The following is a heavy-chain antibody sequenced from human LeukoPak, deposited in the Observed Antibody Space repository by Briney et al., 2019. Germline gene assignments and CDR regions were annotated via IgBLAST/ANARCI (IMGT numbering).Heavy chain of an antibody. Sequence: PSGTLSLTCTVSGDSISTYYWSWIRQPPGKGLEWIGYIDYSGSTAYNPSLNGRVAVSLDASKNQFSLKLRSVTAADTAVYYCARLNGGNWGPGILVTVSS. J-gene: IGHJ4*02. CDR3: ARLNGGN. CDR1: GDSISTYY. D-gene: IGHD4-23*01. V-gene: IGHV4-59*08. CDR2: IDYSGST.